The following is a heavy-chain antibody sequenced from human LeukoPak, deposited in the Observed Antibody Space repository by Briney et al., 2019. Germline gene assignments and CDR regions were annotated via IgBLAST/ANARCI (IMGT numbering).Heavy chain of an antibody. Sequence: SETLSLTCAVYGGSFSGYYWSWIRQPPGKGLEWIGEINHSGSTNYNPSLKSRVTISVGTSKSQFSLKLSSVTAADTAVYYCARGRYSSGWYIARWFDPWGQGTLVTVSS. D-gene: IGHD6-19*01. CDR1: GGSFSGYY. V-gene: IGHV4-34*01. CDR3: ARGRYSSGWYIARWFDP. CDR2: INHSGST. J-gene: IGHJ5*02.